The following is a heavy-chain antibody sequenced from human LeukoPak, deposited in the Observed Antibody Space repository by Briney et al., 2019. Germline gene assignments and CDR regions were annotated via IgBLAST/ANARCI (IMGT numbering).Heavy chain of an antibody. J-gene: IGHJ3*02. CDR3: ARAAGLWSIYAAFDI. D-gene: IGHD2-8*02. CDR2: MNLNSGNT. CDR1: GSTFTSYD. V-gene: IGHV1-8*01. Sequence: AAVKVSCKASGSTFTSYDIHWVRQATGQGLEWMGWMNLNSGNTGYAQTFPGRVTMTRTTSITTASMEPRRLSSEDTAVDSYARAAGLWSIYAAFDISGQGTMATAPS.